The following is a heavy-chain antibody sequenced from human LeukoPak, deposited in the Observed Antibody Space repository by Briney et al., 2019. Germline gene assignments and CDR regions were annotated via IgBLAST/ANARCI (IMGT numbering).Heavy chain of an antibody. V-gene: IGHV3-21*01. D-gene: IGHD6-19*01. Sequence: GGSLRLSCAASGFTFSSYSMDWVRQAPGKGLELVSSISSSSSYIYYADSVKGRFTISRDNAKNSLYLQMNSLRAEDTAVYYCARDRSSGWGFDYWGQGTLVTVSS. CDR3: ARDRSSGWGFDY. CDR1: GFTFSSYS. CDR2: ISSSSSYI. J-gene: IGHJ4*02.